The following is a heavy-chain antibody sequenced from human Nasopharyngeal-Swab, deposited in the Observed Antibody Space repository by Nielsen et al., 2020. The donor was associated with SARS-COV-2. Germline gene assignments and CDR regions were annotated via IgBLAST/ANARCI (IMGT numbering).Heavy chain of an antibody. CDR2: TYYRSKWYN. Sequence: SETLSLTCAISGDSVSSSSAAWNWIRQSPSRGLEWLGRTYYRSKWYNDYAVSVKSRITINPDTSKNQFSLHLNPVTPEDTAVYYCARARGAYGDYYYYYYKDVWGKGTTVTVSS. J-gene: IGHJ6*03. CDR3: ARARGAYGDYYYYYYKDV. D-gene: IGHD4-17*01. V-gene: IGHV6-1*01. CDR1: GDSVSSSSAA.